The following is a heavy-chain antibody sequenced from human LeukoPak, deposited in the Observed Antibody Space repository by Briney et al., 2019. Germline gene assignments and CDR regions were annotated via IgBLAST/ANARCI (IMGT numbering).Heavy chain of an antibody. CDR2: IYSGGST. CDR1: GFAVSSNY. D-gene: IGHD3-10*01. V-gene: IGHV3-53*01. CDR3: ATIWFGEFPDY. J-gene: IGHJ4*02. Sequence: GGSLRLSCAASGFAVSSNYMSWVRQAPGKGLEWVSVIYSGGSTYYADSVKGRFTISRDNSKNTLYLQMNSLRAEDTAVYYCATIWFGEFPDYWGQGTLVTVSS.